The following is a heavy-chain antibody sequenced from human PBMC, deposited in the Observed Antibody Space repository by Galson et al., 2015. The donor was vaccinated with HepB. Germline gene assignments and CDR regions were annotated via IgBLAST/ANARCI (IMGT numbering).Heavy chain of an antibody. Sequence: SVKVSCKASEYTFTGFYMHWVRQAPGQGLQWMAWINPKSGGTKYAHKFQGSVTITRDTSINTTYMELSRPSSDDTAVYYCARGTGHYYYGMDVWGQGTTVTVSS. V-gene: IGHV1-2*02. CDR1: EYTFTGFY. CDR2: INPKSGGT. J-gene: IGHJ6*02. CDR3: ARGTGHYYYGMDV.